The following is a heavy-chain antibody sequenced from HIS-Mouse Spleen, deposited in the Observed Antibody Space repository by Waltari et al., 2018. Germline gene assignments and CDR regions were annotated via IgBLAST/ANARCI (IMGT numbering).Heavy chain of an antibody. Sequence: QVQLVQSGAEVKKPGASVKVSCKPSGYTGTRYEINWVRQATGQGREWVGWMNPNSGNTGYAQKFQGRVTMTRNTSISTAYMELSSLRSEDTAVYYCARGHDYSNYFDYWGQGTLVTVSS. J-gene: IGHJ4*02. V-gene: IGHV1-8*01. CDR2: MNPNSGNT. CDR1: GYTGTRYE. D-gene: IGHD4-4*01. CDR3: ARGHDYSNYFDY.